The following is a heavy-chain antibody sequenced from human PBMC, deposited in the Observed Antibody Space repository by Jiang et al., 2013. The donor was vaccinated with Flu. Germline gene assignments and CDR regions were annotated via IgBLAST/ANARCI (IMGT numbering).Heavy chain of an antibody. D-gene: IGHD2-8*02. CDR1: GFTFSTYG. J-gene: IGHJ4*02. Sequence: VQLLESGGGLVQSGGSLRLSCAASGFTFSTYGMTWVRQAPGKALEWVANIKHDGSERHYVESVKGRFTISRDNAKESLYLQMDTLRAEDTAVYYCARAWGYCTVGVCYFDYWGQGTLVTVPS. CDR2: IKHDGSER. V-gene: IGHV3-7*03. CDR3: ARAWGYCTVGVCYFDY.